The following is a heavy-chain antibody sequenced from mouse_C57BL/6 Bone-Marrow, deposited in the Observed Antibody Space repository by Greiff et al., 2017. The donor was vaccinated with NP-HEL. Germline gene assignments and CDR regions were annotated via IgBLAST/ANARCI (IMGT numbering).Heavy chain of an antibody. CDR2: IDPSDSST. V-gene: IGHV1-50*01. CDR3: ARPLFAY. J-gene: IGHJ3*01. CDR1: GYTFTSYW. Sequence: QVQLQQPGAELVKPGASVKLSCKASGYTFTSYWMQWVKQRPGQGLEWIGEIDPSDSSTNYNQKFKGKATLTVDTSSSTAYMQLSSLTSEDSAVYYCARPLFAYWGQGTLVTVSA.